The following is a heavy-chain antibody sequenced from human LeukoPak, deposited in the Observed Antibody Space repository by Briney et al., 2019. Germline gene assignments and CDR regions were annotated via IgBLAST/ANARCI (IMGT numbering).Heavy chain of an antibody. V-gene: IGHV3-30*02. D-gene: IGHD4-11*01. J-gene: IGHJ5*01. Sequence: GGSLILSCAASGFTFSTYGMHWVRQAPGKGLEWVAFIRYDGSNKYYADSVKGRFTISRDNSKNTLYLQMNSLRAEDTAVYYCATPSYDYGNYASNSGGRGTLVTVSS. CDR3: ATPSYDYGNYASNS. CDR2: IRYDGSNK. CDR1: GFTFSTYG.